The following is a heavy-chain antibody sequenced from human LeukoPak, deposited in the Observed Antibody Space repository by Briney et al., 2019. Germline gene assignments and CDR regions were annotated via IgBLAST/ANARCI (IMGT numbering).Heavy chain of an antibody. CDR3: ARVGRGYSYGYLGLDY. Sequence: AGGSLRLSCAASGFTFSDYNMRWIRQAPGKGLEWVSSISRSGSTKYYADSVKGRFTISRDNAKNSLYLQMNSLRAEDMAVYYCARVGRGYSYGYLGLDYWGQGTLVTVSS. CDR2: ISRSGSTK. D-gene: IGHD5-18*01. CDR1: GFTFSDYN. J-gene: IGHJ4*02. V-gene: IGHV3-11*04.